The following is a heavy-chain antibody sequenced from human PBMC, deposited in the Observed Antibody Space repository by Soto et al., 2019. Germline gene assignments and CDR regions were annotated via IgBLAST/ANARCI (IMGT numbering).Heavy chain of an antibody. CDR3: ARQDTAMVTGFDY. CDR2: ISYDGSNK. J-gene: IGHJ4*02. CDR1: GFTFSSYA. V-gene: IGHV3-30-3*01. Sequence: PGGSLRLSCAASGFTFSSYAMHWVRQAPGKGLEWVAVISYDGSNKYYADSVKGRFTISRDNSKNTLYLQMNSLRAEDTAVYYCARQDTAMVTGFDYWGQGTLVTV. D-gene: IGHD5-18*01.